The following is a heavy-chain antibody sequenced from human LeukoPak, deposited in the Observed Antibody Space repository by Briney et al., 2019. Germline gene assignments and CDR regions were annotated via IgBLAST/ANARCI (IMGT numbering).Heavy chain of an antibody. D-gene: IGHD5-12*01. J-gene: IGHJ3*02. V-gene: IGHV3-21*01. CDR2: ISSSSSYI. CDR3: ARWEATRAFDI. Sequence: GGSLRLSCAASGFTFSSYSMNWVRQAPGKWLEWVSSISSSSSYIYYADSVKGRFTISRDNAKNSLYLQMNSLRAEDTAVYYCARWEATRAFDIWGQGTMVTVSS. CDR1: GFTFSSYS.